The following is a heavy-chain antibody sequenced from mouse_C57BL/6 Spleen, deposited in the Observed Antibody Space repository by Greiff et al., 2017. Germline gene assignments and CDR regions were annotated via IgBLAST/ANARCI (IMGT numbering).Heavy chain of an antibody. CDR3: ARGSPYSNYDY. CDR2: INPNNGGT. V-gene: IGHV1-22*01. CDR1: GYTFTDYN. J-gene: IGHJ2*01. Sequence: VQLQQSGPELVKPGASVQMSCKASGYTFTDYNMHWVKQSHGKSLEWIGYINPNNGGTSYNQKFKGKATLTVNKSSSTAYMELRSLTSEDSAVYYCARGSPYSNYDYWGQGTTLTVSS. D-gene: IGHD2-5*01.